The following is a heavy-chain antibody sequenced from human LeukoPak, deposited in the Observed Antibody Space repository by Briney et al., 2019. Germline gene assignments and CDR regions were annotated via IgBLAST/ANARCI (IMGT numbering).Heavy chain of an antibody. Sequence: GGSLRLSCAASGFTVSSYGMHWVRQAPGKGLEWGAFIRYDGSNKYYADSVKGRFTISRDNAKNSLYLQMNSLRAEDTAVYYCARSIWSGWGGYRYFDYWGQGTLVTVSS. V-gene: IGHV3-30*02. CDR3: ARSIWSGWGGYRYFDY. D-gene: IGHD3-3*01. CDR1: GFTVSSYG. CDR2: IRYDGSNK. J-gene: IGHJ4*02.